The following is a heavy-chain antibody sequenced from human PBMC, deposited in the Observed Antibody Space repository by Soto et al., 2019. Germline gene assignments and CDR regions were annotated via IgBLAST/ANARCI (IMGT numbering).Heavy chain of an antibody. J-gene: IGHJ4*02. CDR3: ARGVSGAYDY. CDR2: ISPYNGNT. Sequence: ASVKVSCKASGYTFTSNVINWVRQAPGQGLEWMGWISPYNGNTDYSQKLQDRVTMTTDTSTSTAYMELRDLRSDDTAVYYCARGVSGAYDYWGQGTLVTV. V-gene: IGHV1-18*04. D-gene: IGHD1-26*01. CDR1: GYTFTSNV.